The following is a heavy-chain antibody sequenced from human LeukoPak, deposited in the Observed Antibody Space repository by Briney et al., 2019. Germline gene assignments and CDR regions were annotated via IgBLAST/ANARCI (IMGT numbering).Heavy chain of an antibody. D-gene: IGHD3-10*01. V-gene: IGHV4-39*01. CDR2: IYYSGST. CDR3: ARRKAYYGSGRGYWFDP. J-gene: IGHJ5*02. CDR1: GGSISSSSYY. Sequence: SETLSLTCTVSGGSISSSSYYWGWSRQPPGKGLEWIGSIYYSGSTYYNPSLKSRVTISVDTSKNQFSLKLSSVTAADTAVYYCARRKAYYGSGRGYWFDPWGQGTLVTVSS.